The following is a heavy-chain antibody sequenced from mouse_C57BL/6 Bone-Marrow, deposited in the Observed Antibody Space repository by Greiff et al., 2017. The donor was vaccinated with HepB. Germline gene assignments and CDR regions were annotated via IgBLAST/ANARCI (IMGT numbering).Heavy chain of an antibody. CDR2: IYPGDGDT. J-gene: IGHJ2*01. V-gene: IGHV1-82*01. CDR3: ARSPSNYEDY. D-gene: IGHD2-5*01. CDR1: GYAFSSSW. Sequence: VQLQQSGPELVKPGASVKISCKASGYAFSSSWMNWVKQRPGKGLEWIGRIYPGDGDTNYNGKFKGKATLTADKSSSTAYMQLSSLTSEDSAVYFCARSPSNYEDYWGQGTTLTVSS.